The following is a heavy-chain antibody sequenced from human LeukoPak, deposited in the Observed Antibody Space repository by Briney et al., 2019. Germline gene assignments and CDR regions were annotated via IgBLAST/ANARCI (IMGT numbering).Heavy chain of an antibody. D-gene: IGHD6-19*01. Sequence: PGGSLRLSCAASGFTFSSYSMNWVRQAPGKGLEWVSSISSSSSYIYYADSVKGRFTISRDNAKNSLYLRMNSLRAEDTAVYYCARFSSGGDWFDPWGQGTLVTVSP. CDR2: ISSSSSYI. V-gene: IGHV3-21*01. CDR1: GFTFSSYS. CDR3: ARFSSGGDWFDP. J-gene: IGHJ5*02.